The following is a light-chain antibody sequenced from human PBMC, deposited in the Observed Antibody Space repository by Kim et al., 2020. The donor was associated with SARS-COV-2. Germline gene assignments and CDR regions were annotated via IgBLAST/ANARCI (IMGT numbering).Light chain of an antibody. V-gene: IGLV1-44*01. J-gene: IGLJ2*01. Sequence: ELTQPPSASGTPGQRVTISCSGSSSNIGSNPVNWYQQFPGTAPKLLIYTNNQWPSGVPDRFSGSKSGTSASLAISGLQSEDEADYYCAAWDDSLNGVVFGGGSQLTVL. CDR3: AAWDDSLNGVV. CDR2: TNN. CDR1: SSNIGSNP.